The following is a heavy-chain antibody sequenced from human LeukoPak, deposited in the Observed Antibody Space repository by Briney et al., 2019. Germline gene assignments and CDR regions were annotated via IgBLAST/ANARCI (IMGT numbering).Heavy chain of an antibody. V-gene: IGHV3-23*01. CDR2: ISGSGGST. J-gene: IGHJ4*02. D-gene: IGHD5-12*01. CDR1: GSTFNTYG. CDR3: ARGPSGYHNT. Sequence: GGTLRLSCAASGSTFNTYGMSWVRQAPGKGLEWVSGISGSGGSTYSADSVKGRFTISRDNSKNTLYLQMNSLRAEDTAVYYCARGPSGYHNTGGQGTLVTVSS.